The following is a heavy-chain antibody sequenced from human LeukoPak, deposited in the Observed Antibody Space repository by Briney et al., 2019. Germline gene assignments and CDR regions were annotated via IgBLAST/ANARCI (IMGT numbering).Heavy chain of an antibody. CDR3: ARDGLVWFGELYYFDY. CDR1: GSTFSSYS. V-gene: IGHV3-21*01. J-gene: IGHJ4*02. Sequence: GGSLRLSCAASGSTFSSYSMNWVRQAPGKGLEWVSSISSSSSYIYYADSVKGRFTISRDNAKNSLYLQMSSLRAEDTAVYYCARDGLVWFGELYYFDYWGQGTLVTVSS. CDR2: ISSSSSYI. D-gene: IGHD3-10*01.